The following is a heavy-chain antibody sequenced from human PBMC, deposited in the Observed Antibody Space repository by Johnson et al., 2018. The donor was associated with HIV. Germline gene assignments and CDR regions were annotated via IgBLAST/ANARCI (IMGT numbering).Heavy chain of an antibody. CDR3: AKDRGYGGNLDAFDI. J-gene: IGHJ3*02. V-gene: IGHV3-30*18. CDR2: ISYDGNNN. CDR1: GFTFHDYA. Sequence: QVQLVESGGGVVRPGGSLRLSCAASGFTFHDYAMHWVRQAPGKGLEWVAVISYDGNNNYYADSVKGRFPISRDNSKNTLYLQMNSLRAEDTAVYYCAKDRGYGGNLDAFDIWGQGTMVAVSS. D-gene: IGHD4-23*01.